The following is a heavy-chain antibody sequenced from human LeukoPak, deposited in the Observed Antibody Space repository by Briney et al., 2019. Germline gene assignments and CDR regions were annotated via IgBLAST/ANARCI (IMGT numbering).Heavy chain of an antibody. CDR3: ATRITMVRGVIGY. D-gene: IGHD3-10*01. CDR1: GDSVSSNSVA. CDR2: TYYRSKWYN. V-gene: IGHV6-1*01. Sequence: SQTLSLTCAISGDSVSSNSVAWNWIRQSPSRGLEWLGRTYYRSKWYNAYAVSVKSRITINPDTSKNQLTLQMNSVTPEDTAVYYCATRITMVRGVIGYWGQGTLVTVSS. J-gene: IGHJ4*02.